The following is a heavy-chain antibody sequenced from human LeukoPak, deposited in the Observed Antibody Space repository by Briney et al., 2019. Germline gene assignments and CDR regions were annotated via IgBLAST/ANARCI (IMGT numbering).Heavy chain of an antibody. D-gene: IGHD1-26*01. Sequence: GGSLRLSCAASGFTFSSYAMNWVRQAPGKGLEWVSAVRGGDAGTSYADSVKGRFTISRDNSKNTLYLQMNSLRADDTAVYYCAKNRGGGYYSGSDYWGQGTLVTVSS. CDR3: AKNRGGGYYSGSDY. J-gene: IGHJ4*02. V-gene: IGHV3-23*01. CDR2: VRGGDAGT. CDR1: GFTFSSYA.